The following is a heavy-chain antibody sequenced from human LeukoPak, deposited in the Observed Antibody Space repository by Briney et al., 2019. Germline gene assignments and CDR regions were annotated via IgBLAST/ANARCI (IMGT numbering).Heavy chain of an antibody. CDR1: GFTLSSYW. Sequence: PGGSLRLSCAASGFTLSSYWMSWVRHAPGRGLEWGANIKQDGRVKYEVASVKGRFTISRDNAKNSLYLQMNSLRVEDTAVYYCARGHAGNYHTFGDYWGQGTLVTVSS. J-gene: IGHJ4*02. CDR3: ARGHAGNYHTFGDY. D-gene: IGHD1-7*01. V-gene: IGHV3-7*01. CDR2: IKQDGRVK.